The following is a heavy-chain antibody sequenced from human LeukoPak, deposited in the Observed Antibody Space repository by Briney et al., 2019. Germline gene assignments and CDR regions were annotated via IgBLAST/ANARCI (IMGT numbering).Heavy chain of an antibody. Sequence: PSETLSLTCTVSGGSISSYYWSWIRQPPGKGLEWIGYIYYSGSTNYNPSLKSRVTISVDTSKNQFSLKLSSVTAADTAVYYCARVSAVVPAAIPWFDPWGQGTLVTVSS. D-gene: IGHD2-2*01. V-gene: IGHV4-59*01. CDR3: ARVSAVVPAAIPWFDP. CDR1: GGSISSYY. J-gene: IGHJ5*02. CDR2: IYYSGST.